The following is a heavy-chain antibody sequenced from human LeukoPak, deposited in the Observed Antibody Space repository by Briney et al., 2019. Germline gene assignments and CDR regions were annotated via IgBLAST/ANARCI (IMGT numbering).Heavy chain of an antibody. J-gene: IGHJ5*02. CDR2: ISHDGTIE. D-gene: IGHD6-6*01. V-gene: IGHV3-30*04. CDR1: GFIFSSCA. Sequence: GGSLRLSCVASGFIFSSCAMYWVRQAPGKGLEWVAVISHDGTIEYYTDSVKGRFTISRDNSKNRLYLQMNSLRAEDMALYYCVKASSSSPQYNWFDAWGQGTLVTASS. CDR3: VKASSSSPQYNWFDA.